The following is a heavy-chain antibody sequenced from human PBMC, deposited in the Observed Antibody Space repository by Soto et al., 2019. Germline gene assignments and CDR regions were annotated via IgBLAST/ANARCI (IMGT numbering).Heavy chain of an antibody. CDR2: IVVGSGNT. CDR1: GFTFTSSA. CDR3: AAGEERGEHPRVYNNWYFDL. V-gene: IGHV1-58*01. D-gene: IGHD6-13*01. J-gene: IGHJ2*01. Sequence: QMQLVQSGPEVKKPGTAVKVSCKASGFTFTSSAVQWVRQARGQRREWIGWIVVGSGNTNYAQKFQERVTITRDMSTSTAYMELSSVRCEDTAVYYCAAGEERGEHPRVYNNWYFDLWGRGTLVTVSS.